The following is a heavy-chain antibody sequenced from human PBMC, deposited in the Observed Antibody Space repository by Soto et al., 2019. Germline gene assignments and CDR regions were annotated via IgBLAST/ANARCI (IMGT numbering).Heavy chain of an antibody. CDR2: ISTYSGDT. CDR3: ARHHGPTTSENWFDS. V-gene: IGHV1-18*01. CDR1: GYSLDTYA. D-gene: IGHD5-12*01. J-gene: IGHJ5*01. Sequence: SAKLSSKAAGYSLDTYAIRWVRHAPEQGLEWMGWISTYSGDTKYAQKFQGSVTMTTDTSRTTAYLELRSLRSDDTAVYYCARHHGPTTSENWFDSWGKGTLVTV.